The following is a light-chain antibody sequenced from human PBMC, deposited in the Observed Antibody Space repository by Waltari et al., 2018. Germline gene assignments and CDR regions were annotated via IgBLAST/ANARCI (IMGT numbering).Light chain of an antibody. V-gene: IGKV1-39*01. CDR3: QQSYRNPLT. CDR2: ATS. Sequence: DIQLTQSPSSLSASVGDRVIITFRASQYISSDLHWYQQKPGKAPNLLIHATSYLQSGVPSRFSGSRSSTDFTLTISFLQPEDFATYYCQQSYRNPLTFGGGTTIEIK. CDR1: QYISSD. J-gene: IGKJ4*01.